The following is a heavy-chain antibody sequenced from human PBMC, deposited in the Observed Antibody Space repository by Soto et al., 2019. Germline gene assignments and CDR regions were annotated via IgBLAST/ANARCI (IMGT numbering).Heavy chain of an antibody. CDR1: GGSISSGDYY. D-gene: IGHD6-13*01. V-gene: IGHV4-61*08. J-gene: IGHJ5*02. Sequence: SETLSLTCTVSGGSISSGDYYWSWIRQPPGKELEWIGYIYYSGSTNYNPSLKSRVTISVDTSKNQFSLKLSSVTAADTAVYYCARRIRGGSWYSPPLTWFDPWGQGTLVTVSS. CDR2: IYYSGST. CDR3: ARRIRGGSWYSPPLTWFDP.